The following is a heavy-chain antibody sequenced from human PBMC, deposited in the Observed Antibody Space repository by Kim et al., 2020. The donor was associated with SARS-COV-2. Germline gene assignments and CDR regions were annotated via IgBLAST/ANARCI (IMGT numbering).Heavy chain of an antibody. CDR2: IRSKTDCETV. V-gene: IGHV3-15*01. CDR1: GFTFTNAW. J-gene: IGHJ6*02. CDR3: TQGIVHSMNV. Sequence: GGSLRLSGVVSGFTFTNAWMDWVRQAPGKGLEWVGRIRSKTDCETVEYAAPVKGRFTISRDDTKNTVYRQMNSLRSEDTAVYYCTQGIVHSMNVWGQGTT. D-gene: IGHD6-6*01.